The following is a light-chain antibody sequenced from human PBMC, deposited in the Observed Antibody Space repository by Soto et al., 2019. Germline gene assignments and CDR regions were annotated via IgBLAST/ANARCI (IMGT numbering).Light chain of an antibody. J-gene: IGKJ2*01. CDR2: GAS. CDR1: QAVYSSL. CDR3: QQYNSWPYT. Sequence: EIVLTQSPGTLSLSPGERATLSCRATQAVYSSLLAWYQQKPGQAPRLLIYGASSRATGIPDRFSGSGSGTEFTLTIRSLQSEDSAVYYCQQYNSWPYTFGQGTKVDIK. V-gene: IGKV3-20*01.